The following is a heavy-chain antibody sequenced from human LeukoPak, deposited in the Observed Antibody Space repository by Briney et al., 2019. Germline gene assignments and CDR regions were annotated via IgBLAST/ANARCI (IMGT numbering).Heavy chain of an antibody. V-gene: IGHV3-21*01. CDR1: GFTFSSYS. CDR2: ISSSSSYI. Sequence: GGSLRLSCAASGFTFSSYSMNWVRQAPGKGLEWVSSISSSSSYIYYADTVKGRFTISRDNAKNSLYLQMNSLRADDTAVYYCARDRGYYDSSEDWGQGTLVTVSS. CDR3: ARDRGYYDSSED. D-gene: IGHD3-22*01. J-gene: IGHJ4*02.